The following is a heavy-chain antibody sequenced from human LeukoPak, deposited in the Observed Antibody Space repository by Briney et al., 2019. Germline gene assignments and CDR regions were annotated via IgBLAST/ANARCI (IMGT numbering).Heavy chain of an antibody. CDR2: SYTSGSS. V-gene: IGHV4-4*07. J-gene: IGHJ4*02. CDR1: GGSISTYY. Sequence: SETLSLTCTVSGGSISTYYWSWIRQPAGKGPEWIGRSYTSGSSNYNPSLKSRVTISVDKSKNQFSLKLSSVTAADTAVYYCASRSVSGFDYWGQGTLVTVSS. D-gene: IGHD6-19*01. CDR3: ASRSVSGFDY.